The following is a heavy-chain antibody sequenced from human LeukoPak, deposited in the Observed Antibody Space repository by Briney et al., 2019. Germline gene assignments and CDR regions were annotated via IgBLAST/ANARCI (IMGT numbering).Heavy chain of an antibody. D-gene: IGHD3-22*01. CDR2: ISGTGGRT. J-gene: IGHJ4*02. V-gene: IGHV3-23*01. CDR1: GFTFSTYA. Sequence: GGSLRLSCAASGFTFSTYAMSWVRQAPGKGLEWVSDISGTGGRTYYADSVKGRFTISRDNSKNTVDLLMNSLRAEDTAIYYCARDVPYYYDSSGYYSPFDCWGQGTLVTVSS. CDR3: ARDVPYYYDSSGYYSPFDC.